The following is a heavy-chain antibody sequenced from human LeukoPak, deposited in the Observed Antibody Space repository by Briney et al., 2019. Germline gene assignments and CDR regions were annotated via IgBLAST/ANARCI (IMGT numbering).Heavy chain of an antibody. J-gene: IGHJ4*02. D-gene: IGHD5-18*01. V-gene: IGHV3-30-3*01. CDR3: ARGVRGYSYPIFDY. Sequence: PGRSLRLSCAASGFTFSSYAMHWVRQAPGEGLEWVAVISYDGSNKYYADSVKGRFTISRDNSKNTLYLQMNSLRAEDTAVYYCARGVRGYSYPIFDYWGQGTLVTVSS. CDR1: GFTFSSYA. CDR2: ISYDGSNK.